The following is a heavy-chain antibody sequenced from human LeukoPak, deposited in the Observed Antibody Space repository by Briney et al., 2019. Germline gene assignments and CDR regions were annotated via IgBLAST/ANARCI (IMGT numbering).Heavy chain of an antibody. CDR3: ARGLAGSVVAATPSDY. CDR2: ISSSSSYI. D-gene: IGHD2-15*01. V-gene: IGHV3-21*01. Sequence: GGSLSLSCAASGFTVRTYNMNWVRQAPGKGLEWVSSISSSSSYIYYADSVKGRFTISRDNAKNSLFLQMNSLRAEDTAVYYCARGLAGSVVAATPSDYWGQGTLVTVSS. CDR1: GFTVRTYN. J-gene: IGHJ4*02.